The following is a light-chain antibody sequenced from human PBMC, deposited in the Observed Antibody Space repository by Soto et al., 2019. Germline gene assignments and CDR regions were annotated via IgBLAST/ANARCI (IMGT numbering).Light chain of an antibody. CDR1: QAIRND. CDR3: LQDYIYPYT. Sequence: IQMTRSPSSLSASIGDIVTITFRASQAIRNDLGWYQHSPGRAPKRLVHSASLLQDGVPPRFSGSGSGTDFTLTIDSLQPDDFATYYCLQDYIYPYTFGQGTKVHI. J-gene: IGKJ2*01. V-gene: IGKV1-6*01. CDR2: SAS.